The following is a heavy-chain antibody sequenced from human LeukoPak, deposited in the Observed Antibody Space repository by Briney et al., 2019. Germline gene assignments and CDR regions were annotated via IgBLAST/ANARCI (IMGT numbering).Heavy chain of an antibody. D-gene: IGHD3-22*01. CDR1: GYTFTDYT. V-gene: IGHV1-3*01. Sequence: EASVKVSCKASGYTFTDYTMHWLRQAPGQRLDWMGWINGGSGNTKYSPGFQGRVTITRDTSASTAYMELSSLRSEDTAVYYCANPRYDSSGYYYVDWGQGTLVTVSS. CDR3: ANPRYDSSGYYYVD. J-gene: IGHJ4*02. CDR2: INGGSGNT.